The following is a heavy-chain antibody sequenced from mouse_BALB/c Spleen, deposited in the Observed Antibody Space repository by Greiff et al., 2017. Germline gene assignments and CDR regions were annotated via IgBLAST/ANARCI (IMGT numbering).Heavy chain of an antibody. Sequence: VQLQQSGPGLVAPSQSLSITCTVSGFSLTGYGVNWVRPPPGKGLEWLGVIWSGGSTDYNAAFISRLSISKDNSKSQVFFKMNSLQANDTAIYYCATNRNWDGFWYFDVWGAGTTVTVSA. CDR2: IWSGGST. CDR1: GFSLTGYG. D-gene: IGHD4-1*01. V-gene: IGHV2-2*02. J-gene: IGHJ1*01. CDR3: ATNRNWDGFWYFDV.